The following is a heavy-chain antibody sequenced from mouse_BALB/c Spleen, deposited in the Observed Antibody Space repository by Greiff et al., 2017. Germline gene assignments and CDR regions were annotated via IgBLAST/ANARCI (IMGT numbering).Heavy chain of an antibody. V-gene: IGHV1-7*01. D-gene: IGHD4-1*01. J-gene: IGHJ2*01. CDR3: ARTGTLDY. Sequence: VRLQQSGAELAKPGASVKMSCKASGYTFTSYWMHWVKQRPGQGLEWIGYINPSTGYTEYNQKFKDKATLTADKSSSTAYMQLSSLTSEDSAVYYCARTGTLDYWGQGTTLTVSS. CDR2: INPSTGYT. CDR1: GYTFTSYW.